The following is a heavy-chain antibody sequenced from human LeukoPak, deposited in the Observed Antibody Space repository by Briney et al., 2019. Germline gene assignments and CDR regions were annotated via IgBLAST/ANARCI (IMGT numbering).Heavy chain of an antibody. J-gene: IGHJ4*02. V-gene: IGHV3-23*01. CDR3: AKGGGDFSRYYFDY. CDR1: GFTFSSIA. D-gene: IGHD4-17*01. Sequence: GGSLRLSCAASGFTFSSIAMSWVRQAPDKGLEWVSTISGSGGGTYYADSVRGRFTISRDNSKNTLYLQMKSLRVEDTAVYYCAKGGGDFSRYYFDYWGQGTLVTVSS. CDR2: ISGSGGGT.